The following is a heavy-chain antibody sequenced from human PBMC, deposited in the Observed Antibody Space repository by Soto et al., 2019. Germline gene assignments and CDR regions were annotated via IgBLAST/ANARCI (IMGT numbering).Heavy chain of an antibody. CDR1: GFTFSTYV. J-gene: IGHJ4*02. Sequence: GGSLRLSCAASGFTFSTYVMAWVRQAPGKGLEWVSMISDSGNNYYADSGKGRFTISRDNSKNMVYLQMTRLTAEDTGIYFCAKVPAPYRYYFDYWGQGTLVTVSS. D-gene: IGHD3-16*02. CDR2: ISDSGNN. CDR3: AKVPAPYRYYFDY. V-gene: IGHV3-23*01.